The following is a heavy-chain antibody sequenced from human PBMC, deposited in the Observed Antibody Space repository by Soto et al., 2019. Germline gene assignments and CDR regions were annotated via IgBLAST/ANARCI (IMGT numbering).Heavy chain of an antibody. CDR2: VYYTGNT. CDR1: GDPVTSGSFY. CDR3: ARGPGDFWSGYYHYYYYGMDV. D-gene: IGHD3-3*01. Sequence: KPSETLSLTCTVSGDPVTSGSFYWSWIRQPPGKGLEWIGYVYYTGNTNNNPSLKSRVTISVDTSKNQFSLKLSSVTAADTAVYYCARGPGDFWSGYYHYYYYGMDVWGQGTTVTVSS. V-gene: IGHV4-61*01. J-gene: IGHJ6*02.